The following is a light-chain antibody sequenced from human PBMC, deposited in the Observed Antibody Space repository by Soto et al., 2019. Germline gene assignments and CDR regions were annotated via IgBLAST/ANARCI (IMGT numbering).Light chain of an antibody. Sequence: EIVLTQSPATLSLSPGERAALSCRASQSFSSCLAWYQQRPGQAPRLLIYDASNRATGIPARFSGSGSGTDFTLTISSLEPEDFAVYYCQQYGSSPHTFGQGTKVDIK. J-gene: IGKJ2*01. CDR1: QSFSSC. CDR2: DAS. CDR3: QQYGSSPHT. V-gene: IGKV3-11*01.